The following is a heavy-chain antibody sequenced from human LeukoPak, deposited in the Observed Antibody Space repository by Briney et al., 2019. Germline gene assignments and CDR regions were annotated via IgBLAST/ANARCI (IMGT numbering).Heavy chain of an antibody. CDR2: IYYSGST. J-gene: IGHJ4*02. V-gene: IGHV4-59*01. CDR3: ARVTGYMTEDYFDY. D-gene: IGHD6-13*01. CDR1: GGSINSCY. Sequence: SETLSLTCTVSGGSINSCYWSWVRQPPGKGLEWIGYIYYSGSTNYNPSLKSRVTISVDTSKNQFSLRLSSVTAADTAVYYCARVTGYMTEDYFDYWGQGTLITVSS.